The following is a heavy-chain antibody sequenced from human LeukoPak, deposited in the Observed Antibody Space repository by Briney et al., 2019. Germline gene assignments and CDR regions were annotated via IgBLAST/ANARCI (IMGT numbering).Heavy chain of an antibody. V-gene: IGHV3-48*03. Sequence: GGSLRLSCAASEFAFSSYEMNWVRQAPGKGLEWVSYISSSGNTIYYADSVKGRFTISRDNAKNSLYLQMNSLRAEDTAIYYCARDKNYYDSSGRRKVTDYWGQGTLVTVSS. J-gene: IGHJ4*02. CDR2: ISSSGNTI. CDR1: EFAFSSYE. D-gene: IGHD3-22*01. CDR3: ARDKNYYDSSGRRKVTDY.